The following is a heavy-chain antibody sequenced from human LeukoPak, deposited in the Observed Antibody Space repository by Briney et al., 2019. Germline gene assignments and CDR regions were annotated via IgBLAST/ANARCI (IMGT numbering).Heavy chain of an antibody. Sequence: GGSLRLSCAASGFTFSSYSMNWVRQAPGKGLEWVSSISSSSSYIYYADSVKGRFTISRDNAKNSLYLQMNSLRAEDTAVYYCARTPAIVVVPAAREYYFDYWGQGTLVTVSS. V-gene: IGHV3-21*01. J-gene: IGHJ4*02. D-gene: IGHD2-2*01. CDR1: GFTFSSYS. CDR3: ARTPAIVVVPAAREYYFDY. CDR2: ISSSSSYI.